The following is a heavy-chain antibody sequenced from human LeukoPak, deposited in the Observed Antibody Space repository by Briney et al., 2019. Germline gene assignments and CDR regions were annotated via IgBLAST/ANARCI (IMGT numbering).Heavy chain of an antibody. CDR2: INHSGGT. D-gene: IGHD6-19*01. CDR3: ARGYSSGWYRVRAFDI. V-gene: IGHV4-34*01. J-gene: IGHJ3*02. Sequence: PSETLSLTCAVYGGSFSGYYGSWIRQPPGKGLEWIGEINHSGGTNYNPSLKSRVTISVDTSKNQCSLKLSSVTAADTAVYYCARGYSSGWYRVRAFDIWGQGTMVTVSS. CDR1: GGSFSGYY.